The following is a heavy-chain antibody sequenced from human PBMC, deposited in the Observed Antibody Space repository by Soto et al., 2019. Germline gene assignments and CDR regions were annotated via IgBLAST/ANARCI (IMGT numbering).Heavy chain of an antibody. CDR1: GFTFSSYW. CDR3: AREGASLF. J-gene: IGHJ4*02. V-gene: IGHV3-7*01. CDR2: IKHDGGDK. Sequence: GGSLRLSCAASGFTFSSYWMSWVRQAPGKGLEWVANIKHDGGDKSYVDSVKGRFSISRDNAKNLLYLQMNSLRVEDTAVYYCAREGASLFWGQGTPVTVSS.